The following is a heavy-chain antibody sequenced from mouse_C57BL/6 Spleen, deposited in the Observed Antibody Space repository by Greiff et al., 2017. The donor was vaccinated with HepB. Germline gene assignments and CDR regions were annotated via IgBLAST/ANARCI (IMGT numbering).Heavy chain of an antibody. J-gene: IGHJ3*01. CDR3: ARDQGYGSSPDWFAY. CDR1: GFTFSSYA. V-gene: IGHV5-4*01. Sequence: EVKLQESGGGLVKPGGSLKLSCAASGFTFSSYAMSWVRQTPEKRLEWVATISDGGSYTYYPDNVKGRFTISRDNAKNNLYLQMSHLKSEDTAMYYCARDQGYGSSPDWFAYWGQGTLVTVSA. D-gene: IGHD1-1*01. CDR2: ISDGGSYT.